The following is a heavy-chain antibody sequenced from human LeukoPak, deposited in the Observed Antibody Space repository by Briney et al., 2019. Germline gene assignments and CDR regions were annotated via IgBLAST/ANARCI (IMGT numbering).Heavy chain of an antibody. J-gene: IGHJ4*02. CDR3: AKNTVTPSRTWYYFDS. CDR2: IIPIFGTA. Sequence: GASVKVSCKASGGTFSSYAISWVRQAPGQGLEWMGGIIPIFGTANYAQKFQGSVSITADESTRTAYMGLYSLRSDDTAVYYCAKNTVTPSRTWYYFDSWGQGALVTVSS. D-gene: IGHD4-11*01. CDR1: GGTFSSYA. V-gene: IGHV1-69*13.